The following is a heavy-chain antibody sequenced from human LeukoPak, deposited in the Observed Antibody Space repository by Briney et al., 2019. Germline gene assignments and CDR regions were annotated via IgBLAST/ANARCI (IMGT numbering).Heavy chain of an antibody. J-gene: IGHJ4*02. D-gene: IGHD5-12*01. CDR1: GLTFSSYG. CDR2: ISYDGSNK. CDR3: ARATKAFDY. V-gene: IGHV3-30*03. Sequence: GGSLRLSCAASGLTFSSYGMHWVRQAPGKGLEWVAVISYDGSNKYYADSVKGRFTISRDSSKNTLYLQMNSLRAEDTAVYYCARATKAFDYWGQGTLVTVSS.